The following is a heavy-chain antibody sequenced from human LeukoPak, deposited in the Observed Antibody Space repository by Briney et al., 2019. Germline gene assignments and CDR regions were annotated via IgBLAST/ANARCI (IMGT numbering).Heavy chain of an antibody. CDR2: IIPIFGTA. D-gene: IGHD1-1*01. J-gene: IGHJ3*02. CDR3: VRSHWRAGDAFDI. V-gene: IGHV1-69*13. Sequence: ASVKVSCKASGYTFTGYYMHWVRQAPGQGLEWMGGIIPIFGTANYAQKFQGRVTITADESTRTAYMELSSLRAEDTALYHCVRSHWRAGDAFDIWGQGTMVIVSS. CDR1: GYTFTGYY.